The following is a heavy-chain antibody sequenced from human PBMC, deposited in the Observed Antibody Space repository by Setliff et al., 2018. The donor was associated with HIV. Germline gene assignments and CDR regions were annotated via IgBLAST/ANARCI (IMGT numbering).Heavy chain of an antibody. V-gene: IGHV4-30-4*08. CDR3: VRDDYGYNGKGFDY. CDR2: IYYSGSA. J-gene: IGHJ4*02. Sequence: SETLSLTCTVSGGSISSGDYFLSWIRQAPGKGLEWIGCIYYSGSAYYNPSLQRRVTISVDTSNNQISLRLSSVTAADTAMYYCVRDDYGYNGKGFDYWGPGTLVTVS. CDR1: GGSISSGDYF. D-gene: IGHD4-17*01.